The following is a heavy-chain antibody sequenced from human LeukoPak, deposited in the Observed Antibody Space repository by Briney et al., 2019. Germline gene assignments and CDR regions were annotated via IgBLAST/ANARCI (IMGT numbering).Heavy chain of an antibody. CDR1: GFTFSSYS. V-gene: IGHV3-21*01. D-gene: IGHD3-10*01. Sequence: GGSLRLSCAASGFTFSSYSMTWVRQAPGKGLEWVSSISSSSSYIYYADSVKGRFTISRDNAKNSLYLQMNSLRAEDTAVYYCAVSQYYYGSGTGDYWGQGTLVTVSS. CDR2: ISSSSSYI. CDR3: AVSQYYYGSGTGDY. J-gene: IGHJ4*02.